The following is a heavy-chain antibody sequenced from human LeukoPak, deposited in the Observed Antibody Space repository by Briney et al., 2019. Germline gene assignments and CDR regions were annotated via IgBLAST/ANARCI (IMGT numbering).Heavy chain of an antibody. Sequence: ASETLSLTCAVYGGSFNDYYWTWIRQSPGKGLEWIGEIHHSGSTNYNPSLKSRVTISVDTSKNQFSLKLSSVTAADTAVYYCARTSGSYSLYYFDYWGQGTLVTVSS. J-gene: IGHJ4*02. CDR2: IHHSGST. D-gene: IGHD1-26*01. V-gene: IGHV4-34*01. CDR3: ARTSGSYSLYYFDY. CDR1: GGSFNDYY.